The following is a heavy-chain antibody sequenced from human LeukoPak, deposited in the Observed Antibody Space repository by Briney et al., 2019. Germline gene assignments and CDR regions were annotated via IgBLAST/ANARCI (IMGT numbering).Heavy chain of an antibody. V-gene: IGHV1-69*05. J-gene: IGHJ4*02. D-gene: IGHD6-13*01. CDR3: ARVADALYSSSWYHYFDY. Sequence: ASVKVSCKASGGTFSSYAISWVRQTPGQGLEWMGGIIPIFGTANYAQKFQGRVTITTDESTSTAYMELSSLRSEDTAVYYCARVADALYSSSWYHYFDYWGQGTLVTVSS. CDR1: GGTFSSYA. CDR2: IIPIFGTA.